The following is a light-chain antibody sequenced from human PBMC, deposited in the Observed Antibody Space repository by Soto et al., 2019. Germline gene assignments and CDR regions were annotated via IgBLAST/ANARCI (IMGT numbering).Light chain of an antibody. Sequence: EIVLTQSPATLSLSLGERATLSCRASRTIGSHLAWYQHKPGQAPRLLMSEASNRAAGIPARFSGSGSGTDFTLTISTLEPEDFAVYYCQHRSEWPVSFGQGTRL. J-gene: IGKJ5*01. V-gene: IGKV3-11*01. CDR1: RTIGSH. CDR3: QHRSEWPVS. CDR2: EAS.